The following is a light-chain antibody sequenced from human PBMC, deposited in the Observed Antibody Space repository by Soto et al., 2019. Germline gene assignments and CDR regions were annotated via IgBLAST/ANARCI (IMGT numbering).Light chain of an antibody. V-gene: IGKV1-39*01. CDR1: QNIYTY. CDR3: QQSYRSPYT. J-gene: IGKJ2*01. Sequence: DIQMTQSPSSLSASVGDRVTVTCRASQNIYTYLNWYQQKPGKAPKLLIYGASSLQSGVPLRFSGGGSRTDFTLTISSLQSEDVATYYCQQSYRSPYTFGQGTKLEIK. CDR2: GAS.